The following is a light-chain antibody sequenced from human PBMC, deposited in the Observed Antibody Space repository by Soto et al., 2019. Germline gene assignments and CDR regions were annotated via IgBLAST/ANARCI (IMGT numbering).Light chain of an antibody. V-gene: IGKV3-15*01. J-gene: IGKJ1*01. CDR2: GAV. Sequence: EVVMTQSPAVLSVSPGETATLSCRASQSISSKLAWYQQKPGQAPRLLIYGAVTRANGIPARFSGSGSTTDFTLTISSLHSEDCAVYYCQQYNNWLSWTFGQGTKVEIK. CDR3: QQYNNWLSWT. CDR1: QSISSK.